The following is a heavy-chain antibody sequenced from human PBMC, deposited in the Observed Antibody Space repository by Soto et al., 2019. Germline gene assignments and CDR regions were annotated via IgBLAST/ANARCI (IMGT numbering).Heavy chain of an antibody. D-gene: IGHD4-4*01. CDR2: IYHSGST. CDR1: GYSISSGYY. Sequence: SETLSLTCAVSGYSISSGYYWGWIRQPPGKGLEWIGSIYHSGSTYYNPSLKSRVTISVDTSKNQFSLKLSSVTAADTAVYYCARERARYSTLYYYYGMDVWGQGTTVT. V-gene: IGHV4-38-2*02. J-gene: IGHJ6*02. CDR3: ARERARYSTLYYYYGMDV.